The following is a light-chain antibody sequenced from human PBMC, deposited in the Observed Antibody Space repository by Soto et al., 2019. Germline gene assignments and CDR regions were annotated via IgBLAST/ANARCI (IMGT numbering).Light chain of an antibody. CDR1: SSDVGGCNY. Sequence: QSALTQPRSVSGSPGQSVTISCTGTSSDVGGCNYVSWYQQHPGKAPKLMIYDVSKRPSGVPDRFSGSKSGNTASLTISGLQAEDEADYYCCSYAGSYNLVFGGGTKLTVL. J-gene: IGLJ2*01. CDR2: DVS. V-gene: IGLV2-11*01. CDR3: CSYAGSYNLV.